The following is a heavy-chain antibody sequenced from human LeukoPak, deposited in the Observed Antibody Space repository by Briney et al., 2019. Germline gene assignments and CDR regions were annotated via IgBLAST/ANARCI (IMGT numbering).Heavy chain of an antibody. CDR1: GFTVRSNY. V-gene: IGHV3-66*01. CDR2: IYSGGGT. D-gene: IGHD2-15*01. Sequence: PGGSLRLSCAASGFTVRSNYMSWVRQAPGKGLEWVSVIYSGGGTYYADSVKGRFTISRDNSKNTVYLQMNSLRAEDTAVYYCARASFWFDYSGYYFDYWGQGTLVTVSS. J-gene: IGHJ4*02. CDR3: ARASFWFDYSGYYFDY.